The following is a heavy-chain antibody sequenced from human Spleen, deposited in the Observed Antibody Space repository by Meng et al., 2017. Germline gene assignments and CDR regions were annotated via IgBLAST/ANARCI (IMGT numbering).Heavy chain of an antibody. V-gene: IGHV5-51*01. D-gene: IGHD3-3*01. Sequence: GGSLRLSCKGSGYIFTNYWIGWVRQMPGKGLEWMGIIYPGDSDIRYSPSFEGQVTISVDKSINTAYLHWSRLRASDTAIYYCARHEVGTTISGSYYFEYWGQGSLVTVSS. J-gene: IGHJ4*02. CDR3: ARHEVGTTISGSYYFEY. CDR2: IYPGDSDI. CDR1: GYIFTNYW.